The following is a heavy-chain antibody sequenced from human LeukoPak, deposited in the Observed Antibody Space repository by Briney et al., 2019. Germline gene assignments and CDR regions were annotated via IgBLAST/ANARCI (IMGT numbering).Heavy chain of an antibody. V-gene: IGHV4-4*07. CDR1: GGSISSYY. Sequence: SETLSLTCTVSGGSISSYYWSWIRQPAGKGLEWIGRIYTSGSTNYNPSLKSRVTMSVDTSKNQFSLMLSSVTPADTAVFYGAKNVGPAKGSDDCFSRNCFHPGRGGPVVAVSS. CDR3: AKNVGPAKGSDDCFSRNCFHP. D-gene: IGHD2-21*01. J-gene: IGHJ5*02. CDR2: IYTSGST.